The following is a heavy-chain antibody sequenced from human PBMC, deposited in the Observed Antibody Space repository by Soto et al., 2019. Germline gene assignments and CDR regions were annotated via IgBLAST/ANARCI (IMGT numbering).Heavy chain of an antibody. J-gene: IGHJ4*02. CDR1: GYTFTSYG. V-gene: IGHV1-18*01. D-gene: IGHD6-6*01. Sequence: QVQLVQSGAEVKKPGASVKVSCKASGYTFTSYGISWVRQAPGQGLEWMGWISAYNGNTNYAQKLQGRVTMTRNTSISTAYMELSSLRSEDTAVYYCARLSQLVEGDYWGQGTLVTVSS. CDR2: ISAYNGNT. CDR3: ARLSQLVEGDY.